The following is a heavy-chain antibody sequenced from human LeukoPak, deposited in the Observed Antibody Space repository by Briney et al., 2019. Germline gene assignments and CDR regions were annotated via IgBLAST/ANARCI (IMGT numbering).Heavy chain of an antibody. D-gene: IGHD7-27*01. CDR2: INPNSGGT. CDR3: ARDQDWGSGDAFDI. CDR1: GYTFTGYY. Sequence: ASVKVSCKASGYTFTGYYMHWVRQAPGQGLEWMGWINPNSGGTNYAQKFQGRVTMTRDTSISTAYMELSRLRSDDTAVYYCARDQDWGSGDAFDIWGQGTMVTVSS. J-gene: IGHJ3*02. V-gene: IGHV1-2*02.